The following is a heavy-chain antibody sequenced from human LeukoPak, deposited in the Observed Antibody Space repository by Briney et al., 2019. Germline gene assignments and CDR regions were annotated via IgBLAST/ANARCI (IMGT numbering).Heavy chain of an antibody. Sequence: GGSLRLSCAASGFPFSDHEMNWVRQAPGKGLEWVSYISSSGSDKYYPDSVKGRFTISRDNAKNSLYLPMNSLRAEDTGVYYCARRTSGAFAIWGQATKVTVSS. V-gene: IGHV3-48*03. CDR1: GFPFSDHE. CDR3: ARRTSGAFAI. CDR2: ISSSGSDK. J-gene: IGHJ3*02.